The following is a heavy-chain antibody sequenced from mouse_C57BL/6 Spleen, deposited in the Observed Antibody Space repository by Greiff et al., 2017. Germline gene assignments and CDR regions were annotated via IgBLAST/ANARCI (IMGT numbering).Heavy chain of an antibody. Sequence: VQLQQSGAELVRPGASVKLSCTASGFNITDYYMHWVKQRPEQGLEWIGRIDPEDGDTEYAPKFQGKATMTADTSSNTAYLQLSSLTSEDTAVYYCTPYGNYLAWFAYWGQGTLVTVSA. CDR3: TPYGNYLAWFAY. CDR2: IDPEDGDT. J-gene: IGHJ3*01. CDR1: GFNITDYY. V-gene: IGHV14-1*01. D-gene: IGHD2-1*01.